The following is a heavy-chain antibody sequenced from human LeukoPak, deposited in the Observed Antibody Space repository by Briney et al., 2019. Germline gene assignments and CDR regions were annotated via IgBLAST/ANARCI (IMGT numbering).Heavy chain of an antibody. D-gene: IGHD5-12*01. CDR3: AKDRYSRHDLNC. J-gene: IGHJ4*02. CDR2: ISGNGGGT. V-gene: IGHV3-23*01. Sequence: GGSLRLSCAASGFTFSNYAMNWVRQAPGKGLEWVSTISGNGGGTYYADSVKGRFTISRDNSNNTLYLQMNSLRAEDTALYYCAKDRYSRHDLNCRGQGTLVTDSS. CDR1: GFTFSNYA.